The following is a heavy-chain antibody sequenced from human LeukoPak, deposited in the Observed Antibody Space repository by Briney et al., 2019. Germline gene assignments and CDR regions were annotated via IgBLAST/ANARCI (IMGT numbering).Heavy chain of an antibody. CDR1: GGSISSYY. V-gene: IGHV4-59*01. CDR2: IYYSGST. D-gene: IGHD3-22*01. Sequence: SETLSLTCTVSGGSISSYYWSWIRQPPGKGLEWIGHIYYSGSTNYNPSLKSRVTISVDTSKNQFSLKLSSVTAADTAVYYCARWGRYYYDSSGYLYYFDYWGQGTLVTVSS. J-gene: IGHJ4*02. CDR3: ARWGRYYYDSSGYLYYFDY.